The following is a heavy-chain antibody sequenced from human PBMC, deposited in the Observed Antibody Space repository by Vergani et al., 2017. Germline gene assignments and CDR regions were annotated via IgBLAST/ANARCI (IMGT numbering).Heavy chain of an antibody. CDR1: GYTFTSYA. V-gene: IGHV1-3*01. CDR2: SNAGNGNT. D-gene: IGHD2-2*01. Sequence: QVQLVQSGAEVKKPGASVKVSCKASGYTFTSYAMHWVRQAPGQRLEWMGWSNAGNGNTKYSQKFQGRVTITRDTSASTAYMELSSLRSEDTAVYYCARDEVVPAAMRYYYYGMDVWGQGTTVTVSS. J-gene: IGHJ6*02. CDR3: ARDEVVPAAMRYYYYGMDV.